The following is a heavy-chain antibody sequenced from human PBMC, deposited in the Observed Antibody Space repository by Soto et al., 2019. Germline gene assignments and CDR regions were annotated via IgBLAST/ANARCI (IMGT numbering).Heavy chain of an antibody. CDR3: ATMYYNDSSAFLEY. V-gene: IGHV4-4*02. J-gene: IGHJ4*01. CDR1: GGSISSGDYF. CDR2: INQSGRT. Sequence: SETLSLTCTVSGGSISSGDYFWSWVRQKPGKGLERIGEINQSGRTNYNTTLNTRITISVNKSKNQFSPNLSSVTAADTVVYYCATMYYNDSSAFLEYWGHGTLVTVSS. D-gene: IGHD3-22*01.